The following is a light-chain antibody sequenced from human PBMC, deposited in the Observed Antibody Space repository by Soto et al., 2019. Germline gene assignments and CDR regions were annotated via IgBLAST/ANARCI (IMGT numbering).Light chain of an antibody. CDR3: SSFTSSTTRV. CDR1: SSDVGGYKY. CDR2: EVS. J-gene: IGLJ1*01. V-gene: IGLV2-14*01. Sequence: QSALTQPASVSGSPGQSITISCTGTSSDVGGYKYVSWYQQHPGKAPKLMIYEVSNRPSGVSNRFSATKSGNTASLTISGLRAEDEADYYCSSFTSSTTRVFGTGTKLTVL.